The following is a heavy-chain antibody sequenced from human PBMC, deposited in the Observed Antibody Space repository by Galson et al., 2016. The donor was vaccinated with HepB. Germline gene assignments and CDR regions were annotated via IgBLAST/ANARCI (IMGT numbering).Heavy chain of an antibody. CDR3: AKAPDYGVETHFDY. J-gene: IGHJ4*02. D-gene: IGHD4-17*01. CDR1: GFTFSSYG. Sequence: SLRLSCAASGFTFSSYGMHWVRQAPGKGLEWVAVIWYDGSNKYYADSVKGRFTISRDNSKNTLYLQMNSLRAEDTAVYYCAKAPDYGVETHFDYWGQGTLVTVSS. V-gene: IGHV3-33*06. CDR2: IWYDGSNK.